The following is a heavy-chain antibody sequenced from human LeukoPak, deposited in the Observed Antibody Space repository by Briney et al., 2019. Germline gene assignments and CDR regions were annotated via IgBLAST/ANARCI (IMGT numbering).Heavy chain of an antibody. CDR3: TRFENDY. J-gene: IGHJ4*02. Sequence: GGSLRLSCAASGFTFSSYSMNWVRQASGKGLEWVGRIRSKANSYATAYAASVKGRFTISRDDSKNTAYLQMNSLKTEDTAVYYCTRFENDYWGQGTLVTVSS. CDR1: GFTFSSYS. D-gene: IGHD3-10*01. V-gene: IGHV3-73*01. CDR2: IRSKANSYAT.